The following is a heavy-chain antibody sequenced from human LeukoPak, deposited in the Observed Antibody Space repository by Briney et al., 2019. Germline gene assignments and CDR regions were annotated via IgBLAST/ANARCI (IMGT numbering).Heavy chain of an antibody. Sequence: ASVKVSCKASGYTLTSYGISWVRQAPGQGLEWMEWISAYNGNTNYAQKLQGRVTMTTDTSTSTAYMELRSLRSDDTAVYYCARIHPRRRSYDFWSGYLDYYYYMDVWGKGTTVTVSS. J-gene: IGHJ6*03. CDR3: ARIHPRRRSYDFWSGYLDYYYYMDV. CDR1: GYTLTSYG. CDR2: ISAYNGNT. D-gene: IGHD3-3*01. V-gene: IGHV1-18*01.